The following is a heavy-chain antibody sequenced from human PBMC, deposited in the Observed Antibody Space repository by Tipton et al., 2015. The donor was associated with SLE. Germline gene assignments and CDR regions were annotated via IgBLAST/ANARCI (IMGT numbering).Heavy chain of an antibody. CDR1: GFDVTDHY. Sequence: RSLRLSCAASGFDVTDHYMSWVRQAPGKGLEWVAVIWYDGSNKYYADSVKGRFTISRDNSKNTLYLQMNSLRAEDTAVYYCAKDIVATTPIYGMDVWGQGTTVTVSS. J-gene: IGHJ6*02. V-gene: IGHV3-30*18. CDR3: AKDIVATTPIYGMDV. D-gene: IGHD5-12*01. CDR2: IWYDGSNK.